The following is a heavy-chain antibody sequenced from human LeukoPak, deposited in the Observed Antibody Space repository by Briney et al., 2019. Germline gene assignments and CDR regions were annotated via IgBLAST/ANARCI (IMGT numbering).Heavy chain of an antibody. CDR2: INSDGSST. D-gene: IGHD6-13*01. Sequence: QPGGSLRLSCAASGFTFSSYWMHWVRQAPGKGLVWVSRINSDGSSTSYADSVKGRFTISRDNAKNTLYLQMNSLRAEDTAVYYCARAPPASVYSSSWREDYGFDYWGQGTLVTVSS. V-gene: IGHV3-74*01. J-gene: IGHJ4*02. CDR1: GFTFSSYW. CDR3: ARAPPASVYSSSWREDYGFDY.